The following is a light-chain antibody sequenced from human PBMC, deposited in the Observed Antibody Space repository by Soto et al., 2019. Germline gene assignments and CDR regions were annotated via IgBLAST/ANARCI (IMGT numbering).Light chain of an antibody. CDR2: GAS. CDR3: QQYGSSPWT. Sequence: VLPQSPVTLSLSPGERATLSCRASQSVSSSYLAWYQQKPGQAPRLLIYGASSRATGIPDRFSGSGSGADFTLTISRLEPEGFAVYYCQQYGSSPWTFGQGTKVDIK. V-gene: IGKV3-20*01. J-gene: IGKJ1*01. CDR1: QSVSSSY.